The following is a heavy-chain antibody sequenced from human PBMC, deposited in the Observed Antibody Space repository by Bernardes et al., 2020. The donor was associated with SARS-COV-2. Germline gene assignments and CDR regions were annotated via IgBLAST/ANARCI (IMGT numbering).Heavy chain of an antibody. CDR3: ARVYRSTFSAFDF. D-gene: IGHD2-2*01. CDR1: GYTFTDYY. J-gene: IGHJ3*01. Sequence: ASVKVSSKASGYTFTDYYIHWVRQAPGQGLEWMGWINANSGGTNYAQKFQGRVTMTRDTSINTAYVELSRLISDDTAVYYCARVYRSTFSAFDFWGQGTMVTVSS. CDR2: INANSGGT. V-gene: IGHV1-2*02.